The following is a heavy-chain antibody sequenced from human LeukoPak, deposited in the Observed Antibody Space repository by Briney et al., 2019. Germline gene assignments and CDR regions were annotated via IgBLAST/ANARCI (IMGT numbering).Heavy chain of an antibody. Sequence: GESLKISCKGSGYSFTSYWIGWVRQMPGKGLEWMGIIYPGDSDTRYSPSFQGQVTISADKSISTAYLQWSSLKASDTAMYYCARRWYYGSGSYYVFDYWGQGTLVTVSS. D-gene: IGHD3-10*01. CDR1: GYSFTSYW. CDR3: ARRWYYGSGSYYVFDY. J-gene: IGHJ4*02. CDR2: IYPGDSDT. V-gene: IGHV5-51*01.